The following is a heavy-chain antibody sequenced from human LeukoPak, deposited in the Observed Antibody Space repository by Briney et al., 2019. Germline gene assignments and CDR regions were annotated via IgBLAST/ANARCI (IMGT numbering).Heavy chain of an antibody. CDR2: INNDGSIT. Sequence: GGSLRLSCAASGFTFSSYWMHWVRQDPGKGLVWVSHINNDGSITNYADSVKGRFTISRDNAKNTLYLQMNSLRAEDTAVYYCAKKTDFWSGYFASWGQGTLVTVSS. CDR3: AKKTDFWSGYFAS. V-gene: IGHV3-74*01. D-gene: IGHD3-3*01. J-gene: IGHJ5*02. CDR1: GFTFSSYW.